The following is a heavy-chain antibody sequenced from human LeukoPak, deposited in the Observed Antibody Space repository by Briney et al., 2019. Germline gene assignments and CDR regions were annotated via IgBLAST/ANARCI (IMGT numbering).Heavy chain of an antibody. CDR1: GYTFSSYG. D-gene: IGHD1-26*01. V-gene: IGHV1-18*01. Sequence: ASVKVSCKASGYTFSSYGINWVRQAPGEGLEWMGWISAYNGDTIYAQKFQGRVTMTADTSTNTAYMDLRSLRSDDTAVYYCARASGHYYYYYMDVWAKGTTATISS. J-gene: IGHJ6*03. CDR2: ISAYNGDT. CDR3: ARASGHYYYYYMDV.